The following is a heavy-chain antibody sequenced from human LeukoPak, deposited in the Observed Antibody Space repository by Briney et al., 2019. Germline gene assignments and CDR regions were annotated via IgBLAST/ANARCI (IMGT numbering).Heavy chain of an antibody. CDR1: GFTFSNYA. Sequence: GGSLRLSCAASGFTFSNYAMSWVRQAPGKGLEWVSGISGSGGGRYSADSVKGRFTISRDNSKNTLYLQMNSLGAENTAVYYCAKDDRFGYGSYDYWGQGTLVTVFS. CDR2: ISGSGGGR. CDR3: AKDDRFGYGSYDY. D-gene: IGHD5-18*01. V-gene: IGHV3-23*01. J-gene: IGHJ4*02.